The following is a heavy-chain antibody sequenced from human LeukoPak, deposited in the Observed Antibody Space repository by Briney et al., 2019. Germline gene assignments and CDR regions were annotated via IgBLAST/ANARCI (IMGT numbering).Heavy chain of an antibody. J-gene: IGHJ4*02. Sequence: ASVKVSCKASGYTFTSYDNSWVRQAPGQGLEWIRWISAYNGNTNYAQKLQGRVTMTTDTSTRTAYMELRSLRSDDTAVYYCARVTGIGVGGPVDYWGQGTLVTVSS. CDR3: ARVTGIGVGGPVDY. CDR1: GYTFTSYD. V-gene: IGHV1-18*01. D-gene: IGHD6-19*01. CDR2: ISAYNGNT.